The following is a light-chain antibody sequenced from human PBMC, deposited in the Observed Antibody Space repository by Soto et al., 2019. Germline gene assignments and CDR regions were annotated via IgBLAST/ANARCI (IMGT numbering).Light chain of an antibody. CDR2: RTN. J-gene: IGLJ3*02. CDR1: SGSVSALYY. Sequence: QAVVTQEPSFSVSPGGTVTLTCGLTSGSVSALYYPTWFQQTPGQAPRTLIYRTNTRSSGVPDRFSGSILGTKAALTITGAQADDESNYYCMLYMGGGFNWVFGGGTQLTVL. V-gene: IGLV8-61*01. CDR3: MLYMGGGFNWV.